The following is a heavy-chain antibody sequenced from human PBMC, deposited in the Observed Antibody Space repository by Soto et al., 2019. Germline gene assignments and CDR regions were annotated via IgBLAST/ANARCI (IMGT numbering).Heavy chain of an antibody. CDR1: GGSINSNNYY. CDR3: ARFLVPPSRHRDFDF. Sequence: PSETLSLTCTVSGGSINSNNYYWGWVRQPTGKGLDWSGNRYYTGTTYSTPSLQRRITISVHTSKNQFSLRLNSVTAADTAIYYCARFLVPPSRHRDFDFWGQGTQVTVSS. J-gene: IGHJ4*02. V-gene: IGHV4-39*01. CDR2: RYYTGTT.